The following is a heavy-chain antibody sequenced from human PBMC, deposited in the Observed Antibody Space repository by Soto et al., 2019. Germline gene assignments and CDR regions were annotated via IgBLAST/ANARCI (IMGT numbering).Heavy chain of an antibody. D-gene: IGHD3-10*01. CDR3: ARRPMVRGDLDH. V-gene: IGHV4-39*01. J-gene: IGHJ4*02. Sequence: QLQLQESGPGLVKPSETLSLTCTVSGGSISSSSYYWGWIRQPPGKGLEWIGSIYYSGSTYYNPSLKSRVTISLDTSKNQFSLKLSSVTAADTAVYYCARRPMVRGDLDHWGQGTLVTVSS. CDR2: IYYSGST. CDR1: GGSISSSSYY.